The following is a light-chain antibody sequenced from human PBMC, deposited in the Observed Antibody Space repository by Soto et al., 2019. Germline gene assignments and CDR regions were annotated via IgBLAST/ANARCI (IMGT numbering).Light chain of an antibody. J-gene: IGKJ1*01. CDR1: QSVSNN. V-gene: IGKV3-15*01. Sequence: EIVMTQSPATLSVSPGERVTLSCRASQSVSNNLVWYQQKPGQAPRLLIYGASTRATGIPARFSGGGSGTEFTLTISSLQSEDFALYYCQQYNNWWTFGQGTKVEIK. CDR3: QQYNNWWT. CDR2: GAS.